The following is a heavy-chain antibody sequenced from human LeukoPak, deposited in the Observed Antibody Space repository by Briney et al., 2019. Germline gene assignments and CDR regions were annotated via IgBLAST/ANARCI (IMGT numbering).Heavy chain of an antibody. CDR1: GYTFTNFG. J-gene: IGHJ3*02. CDR3: ARAGGWARGDYKGDAFDI. Sequence: ASVKVSCKASGYTFTNFGISRVRQAPGQGLEWMGWISLYHGNANYAQNFQGRVAMTTDTSTSTAYMELRSLRSDDTAVYYCARAGGWARGDYKGDAFDIWGQGTMVTVSS. V-gene: IGHV1-18*01. CDR2: ISLYHGNA. D-gene: IGHD6-19*01.